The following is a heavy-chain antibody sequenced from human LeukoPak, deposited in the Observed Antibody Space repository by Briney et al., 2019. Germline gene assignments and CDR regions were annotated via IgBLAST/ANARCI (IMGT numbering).Heavy chain of an antibody. J-gene: IGHJ5*02. D-gene: IGHD3-22*01. CDR3: ARDPSLPPSPTDYYDSSGYYPS. CDR2: ISAYNGNT. CDR1: GYTFTSYG. V-gene: IGHV1-18*01. Sequence: ASVKVSCKASGYTFTSYGISWVRQAPGQGLEWMGWISAYNGNTNYAQELQGRVTMTTDTSTSTAYMELRSLRSDDTAVYYCARDPSLPPSPTDYYDSSGYYPSWGQGTLVTVSS.